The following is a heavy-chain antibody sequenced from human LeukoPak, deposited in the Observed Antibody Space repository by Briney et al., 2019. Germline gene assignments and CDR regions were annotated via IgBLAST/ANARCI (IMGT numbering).Heavy chain of an antibody. CDR2: ISSSSSYI. Sequence: GGSLRLSCAASGFTFSSYSMNWVRQAPRKGLEWVSSISSSSSYIYYADSVKGRFAISRDNAKNPLYLQMNSLRAEDTAVYYCARDSTMVRGFDYWGQGTLVTVSS. CDR3: ARDSTMVRGFDY. CDR1: GFTFSSYS. D-gene: IGHD3-10*01. V-gene: IGHV3-21*04. J-gene: IGHJ4*02.